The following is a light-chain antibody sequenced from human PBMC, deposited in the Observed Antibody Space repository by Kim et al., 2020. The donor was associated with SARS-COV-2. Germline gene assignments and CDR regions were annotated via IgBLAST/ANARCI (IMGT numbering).Light chain of an antibody. CDR3: NSRDSSGNHYV. CDR1: SLRRYY. V-gene: IGLV3-19*01. J-gene: IGLJ1*01. Sequence: LGTKVRITCQGDSLRRYYASWYQQKAGQAPVLVIYGGNNRPSGIPDRVSGSSSGNTASLTITGAQAEDEADYYCNSRDSSGNHYVFGTGTKVTVL. CDR2: GGN.